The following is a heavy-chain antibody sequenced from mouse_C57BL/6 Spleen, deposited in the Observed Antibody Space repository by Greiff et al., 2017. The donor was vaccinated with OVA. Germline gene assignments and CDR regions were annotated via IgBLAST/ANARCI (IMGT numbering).Heavy chain of an antibody. V-gene: IGHV2-5*01. CDR3: AKESYYGSSPCWYFDV. D-gene: IGHD1-1*01. Sequence: VQLQQSGPGLVQPSQSLSITCTVSGFSLTSYGVHWVRQSPGKGLEWLGVIWRGGSTDYNAAFMSRLSITKDNSKSQVFFKMNSLQADDTAIYYCAKESYYGSSPCWYFDVWGTGTTVTVSS. CDR2: IWRGGST. J-gene: IGHJ1*03. CDR1: GFSLTSYG.